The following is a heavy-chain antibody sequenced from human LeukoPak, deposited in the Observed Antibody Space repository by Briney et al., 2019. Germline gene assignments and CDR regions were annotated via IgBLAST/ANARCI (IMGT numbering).Heavy chain of an antibody. D-gene: IGHD4-17*01. J-gene: IGHJ4*02. CDR3: ARVPTTVTTWFDY. CDR2: IIPIFGTA. V-gene: IGHV1-69*05. Sequence: ASVKVSCKXSGGTFSSYAISWVRQAPGQGLEWMGGIIPIFGTANYAQKLQGRVTITTDESTSIAYMELSSLRSEDTAVYYCARVPTTVTTWFDYWGQGTLVTVSS. CDR1: GGTFSSYA.